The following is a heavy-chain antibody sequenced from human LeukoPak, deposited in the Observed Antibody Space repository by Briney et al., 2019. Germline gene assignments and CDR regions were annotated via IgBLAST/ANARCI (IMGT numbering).Heavy chain of an antibody. Sequence: SETLSLTCTVSGGSISSYYWSWIRQPAGKGLEWIGRIYTSGSTNYNPSLKSRVTMSVDMSKNQFSLKLSSVTAADTAVYYCARDLGDYGDYVDAFDIWGQGTMVTVSS. D-gene: IGHD4-17*01. CDR2: IYTSGST. V-gene: IGHV4-4*07. J-gene: IGHJ3*02. CDR1: GGSISSYY. CDR3: ARDLGDYGDYVDAFDI.